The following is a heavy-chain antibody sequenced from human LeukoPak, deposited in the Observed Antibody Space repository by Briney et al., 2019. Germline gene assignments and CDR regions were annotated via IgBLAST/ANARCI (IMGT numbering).Heavy chain of an antibody. CDR1: GGSISSYY. V-gene: IGHV4-59*01. Sequence: SETLSLTCTVSGGSISSYYWSWIRQPPGKGLEWIGYIYYSGSTNYNPSLESRVTISVDTSKNQFSLKLSSVTAADTAVYYCARGTPYYYGPVNYFDYWGQGTLVTVSS. D-gene: IGHD3-10*01. CDR3: ARGTPYYYGPVNYFDY. CDR2: IYYSGST. J-gene: IGHJ4*02.